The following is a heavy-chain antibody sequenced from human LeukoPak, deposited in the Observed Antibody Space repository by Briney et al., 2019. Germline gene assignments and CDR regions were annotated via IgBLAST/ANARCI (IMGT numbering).Heavy chain of an antibody. CDR3: ARHKYGQKPPFDY. V-gene: IGHV4-38-2*01. CDR2: IYHSGST. D-gene: IGHD3-10*01. Sequence: PSETLSLTCAVSGYSISSGYYWGWIRQPPGKGLEWIGSIYHSGSTYYNPSLKSRVTISVDTSKNQFSLKLSSVTAADTPVYYCARHKYGQKPPFDYWGQGTLVTVSS. J-gene: IGHJ4*02. CDR1: GYSISSGYY.